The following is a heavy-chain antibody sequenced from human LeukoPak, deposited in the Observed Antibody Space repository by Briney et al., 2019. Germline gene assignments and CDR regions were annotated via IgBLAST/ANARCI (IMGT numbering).Heavy chain of an antibody. J-gene: IGHJ4*02. V-gene: IGHV3-23*01. CDR2: ISTRGGTT. CDR3: AKDRWVGATISHYFDY. Sequence: GGSLRLSCAASGFTFSSYAMNWVRQAPGKGLEWVSAISTRGGTTYYADSVKGRFTISRDDSKNTLYLQMNSLRVEDTAVCYCAKDRWVGATISHYFDYWGQGTLVTVSS. CDR1: GFTFSSYA. D-gene: IGHD1-26*01.